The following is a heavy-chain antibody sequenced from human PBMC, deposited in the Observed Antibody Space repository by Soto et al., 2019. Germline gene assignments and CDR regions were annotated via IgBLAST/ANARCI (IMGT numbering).Heavy chain of an antibody. Sequence: GGSLRLSCAASGFTFSSYSMKWVRQAPGKGLEWVSSISSSSSYIYYADSVKGRFTISRDNAKNSLYLQMNSLRAEDTAVYYWARDSHVVVTAIDAFDIWGQGTMGTVSS. V-gene: IGHV3-21*01. CDR2: ISSSSSYI. D-gene: IGHD2-21*02. J-gene: IGHJ3*02. CDR3: ARDSHVVVTAIDAFDI. CDR1: GFTFSSYS.